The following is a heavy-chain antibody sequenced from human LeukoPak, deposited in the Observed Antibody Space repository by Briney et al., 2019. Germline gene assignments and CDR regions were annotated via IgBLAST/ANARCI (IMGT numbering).Heavy chain of an antibody. Sequence: SETLSLTCTVDSVNSYHWNWVRQSAGTGLEWIGRVHTATGQTFANPSLWGRVTVSIDTTKNQFLLQLTSMTAADTAVYYCARELRDIAAYYLDYWGQGVPVTVSS. J-gene: IGHJ4*02. CDR2: VHTATGQT. V-gene: IGHV4-4*07. CDR3: ARELRDIAAYYLDY. CDR1: SVNSYH. D-gene: IGHD6-13*01.